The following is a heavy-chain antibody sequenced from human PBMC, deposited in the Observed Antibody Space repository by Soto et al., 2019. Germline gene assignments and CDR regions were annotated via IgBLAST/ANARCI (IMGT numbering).Heavy chain of an antibody. CDR3: ASSYCSGGSCYDYYYGMDV. CDR2: INAGNGNT. Sequence: QVQLVQSGAEEKKPGASVKVSCKASGYTSTSYAMHWVRQAPGQRLEWMGWINAGNGNTKYSQKFQGRVTITRDTSASTAYMELSSLRSEDTAVYYCASSYCSGGSCYDYYYGMDVWGQGTTVTVSS. J-gene: IGHJ6*02. D-gene: IGHD2-15*01. CDR1: GYTSTSYA. V-gene: IGHV1-3*05.